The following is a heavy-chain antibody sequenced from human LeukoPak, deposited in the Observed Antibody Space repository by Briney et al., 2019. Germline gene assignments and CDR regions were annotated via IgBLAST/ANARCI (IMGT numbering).Heavy chain of an antibody. CDR1: GGSISSSSHF. J-gene: IGHJ4*02. CDR2: IYYSGNT. D-gene: IGHD2-15*01. V-gene: IGHV4-39*01. CDR3: ARHENIVVVVAATGFDN. Sequence: SETLSLTCTVSGGSISSSSHFWSWIRQPPGKGLEWIGSIYYSGNTYYNSSLKSRVTISVDTSKNQFSPKLSSVTAADTAVYYCARHENIVVVVAATGFDNWGQGTLVTVSS.